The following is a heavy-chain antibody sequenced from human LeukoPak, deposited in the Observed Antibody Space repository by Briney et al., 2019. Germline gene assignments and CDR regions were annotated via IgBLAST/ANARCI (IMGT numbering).Heavy chain of an antibody. CDR1: GYTFTSYG. D-gene: IGHD3-22*01. CDR3: ARVTMIVVVTYRSDAFDI. Sequence: PQAPVKVSCKASGYTFTSYGISWVRQAPGQGLEWMGWISAYNGNTNYAQKLQGRVTMTTDTSTSTAYMELRSLRSDDTAVYYCARVTMIVVVTYRSDAFDIWGQGTMVTVSS. J-gene: IGHJ3*02. CDR2: ISAYNGNT. V-gene: IGHV1-18*01.